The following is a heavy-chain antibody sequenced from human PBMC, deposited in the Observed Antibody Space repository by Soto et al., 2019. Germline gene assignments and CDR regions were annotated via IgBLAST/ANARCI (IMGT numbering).Heavy chain of an antibody. J-gene: IGHJ4*02. V-gene: IGHV3-13*01. CDR1: GFTFSSYD. D-gene: IGHD2-2*01. CDR2: IGTAGDT. CDR3: ARGGGYCSSTSCYSYYFDY. Sequence: EVQLVESGGGLVQPGGSLRLSCAASGFTFSSYDMHWVRQATGKGLEWVSAIGTAGDTYYPGSVKGRFTISRENAKNSLYLQMNSLRAEDTAVYYCARGGGYCSSTSCYSYYFDYWGQGTLVTVSS.